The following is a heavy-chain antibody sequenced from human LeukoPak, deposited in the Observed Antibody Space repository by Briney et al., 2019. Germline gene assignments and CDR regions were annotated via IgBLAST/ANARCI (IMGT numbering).Heavy chain of an antibody. J-gene: IGHJ4*02. CDR1: GGSFSGYY. D-gene: IGHD3-22*01. CDR2: MNYGGTS. CDR3: TRYDSETAMLDY. Sequence: SETLSLTCAVYGGSFSGYYWSWIRQPPGKGLEWIGSMNYGGTSHYNPSLKSRVTISVDTSKKHFSLKLSSVTAADTAVYYCTRYDSETAMLDYWGQGTLVTVSS. V-gene: IGHV4-34*01.